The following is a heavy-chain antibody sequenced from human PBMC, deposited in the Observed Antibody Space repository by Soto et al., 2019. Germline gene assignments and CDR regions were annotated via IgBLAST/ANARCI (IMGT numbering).Heavy chain of an antibody. J-gene: IGHJ4*02. D-gene: IGHD3-10*01. CDR1: GGSISSSSYY. CDR3: ARTLLWFGELFYY. Sequence: SETLSLTCTVSGGSISSSSYYWGWIRQPPGKGLEWIGSIYYSGSTYYNPSLKSRVTISVDTSKDQFSLKLSSVTAADTAVYYCARTLLWFGELFYYWGQGTLVTVSS. V-gene: IGHV4-39*01. CDR2: IYYSGST.